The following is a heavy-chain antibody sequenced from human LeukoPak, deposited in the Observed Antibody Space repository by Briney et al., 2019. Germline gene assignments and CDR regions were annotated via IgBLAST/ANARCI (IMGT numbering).Heavy chain of an antibody. CDR2: IIPILGIA. CDR3: ARASSGLYYYGMDV. D-gene: IGHD6-19*01. Sequence: VASVKVSCKASGGTFSSYAISWVRQAPGQGLEWMGRIIPILGIANYAQKFQGRVTITADKSTSTAYMELRSLRSDDTAVYYCARASSGLYYYGMDVWGQGTTVTVSS. CDR1: GGTFSSYA. J-gene: IGHJ6*02. V-gene: IGHV1-69*04.